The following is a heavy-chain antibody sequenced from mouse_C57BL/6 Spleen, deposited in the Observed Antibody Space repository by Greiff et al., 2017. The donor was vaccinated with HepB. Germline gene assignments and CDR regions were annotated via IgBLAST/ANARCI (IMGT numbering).Heavy chain of an antibody. V-gene: IGHV1-55*01. D-gene: IGHD2-5*01. CDR1: GYTFTSYW. Sequence: VQLQQPGAELVKPGASVKMSCKASGYTFTSYWITWVKQRPGQGLEWIGDIHPGSGSTNYNEKFKSKATLTVDTSSSTAYMQLSSLTSEDSAVYYCARKDSNYLRAMDYWGQGTSVTVSS. CDR3: ARKDSNYLRAMDY. J-gene: IGHJ4*01. CDR2: IHPGSGST.